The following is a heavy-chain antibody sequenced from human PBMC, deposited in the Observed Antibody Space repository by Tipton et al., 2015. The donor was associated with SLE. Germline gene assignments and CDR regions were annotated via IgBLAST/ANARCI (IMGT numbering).Heavy chain of an antibody. D-gene: IGHD3-16*01. Sequence: TLSLTCTVSCGSISSSSYYWGWIRQPPGKGLGWFGSIYYSGSTYYNPSLKSRVTISVDTSKNQFSLKLSSVTAADTAVYYCARPRRDAWRGGHWFDPWGQGTLVTVSS. CDR3: ARPRRDAWRGGHWFDP. CDR2: IYYSGST. CDR1: CGSISSSSYY. V-gene: IGHV4-39*07. J-gene: IGHJ5*02.